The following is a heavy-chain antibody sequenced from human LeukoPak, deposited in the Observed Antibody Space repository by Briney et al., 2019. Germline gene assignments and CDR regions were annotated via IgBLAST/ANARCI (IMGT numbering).Heavy chain of an antibody. J-gene: IGHJ3*02. V-gene: IGHV1-8*03. D-gene: IGHD6-19*01. CDR2: MNPNSGNT. CDR3: ARSSYSSGSDAFDI. CDR1: GYTFTSYD. Sequence: ASVKVSCKASGYTFTSYDINWVRQATGQGLEWMGWMNPNSGNTGYAQKFQGRVTITRNTSISTAYMEMSSLIYDDTAVYYCARSSYSSGSDAFDIWGQGTMVTVSS.